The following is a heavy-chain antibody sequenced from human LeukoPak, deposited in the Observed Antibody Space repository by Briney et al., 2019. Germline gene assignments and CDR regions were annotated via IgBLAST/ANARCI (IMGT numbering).Heavy chain of an antibody. D-gene: IGHD2-8*01. CDR2: IYYSGST. J-gene: IGHJ6*03. CDR3: ARQLLITEYYYYYYDMDV. V-gene: IGHV4-39*01. CDR1: GGSISSSSYY. Sequence: SETLSLTCTVSGGSISSSSYYWGWIRQPPGKGLEWIGSIYYSGSTHYNPSLKSRVTISVDTSKNQFSLKLSSVTAADTAVYYCARQLLITEYYYYYYDMDVWGKGTTVTVSS.